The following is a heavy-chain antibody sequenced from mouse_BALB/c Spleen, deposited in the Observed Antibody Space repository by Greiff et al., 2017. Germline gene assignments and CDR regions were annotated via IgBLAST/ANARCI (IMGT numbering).Heavy chain of an antibody. D-gene: IGHD3-3*01. CDR1: GFTFSDYY. Sequence: EVQVVESGGGLVKPGGSLKLSCAASGFTFSDYYMYWVRQTPEKRLEWVATISDGGSYTYYPDSVKGRFTISRDNAKNNLYLQMSSLKSEDTAMYYCAREGGTATWFAYWGQGTLVTVSA. CDR3: AREGGTATWFAY. J-gene: IGHJ3*01. V-gene: IGHV5-4*02. CDR2: ISDGGSYT.